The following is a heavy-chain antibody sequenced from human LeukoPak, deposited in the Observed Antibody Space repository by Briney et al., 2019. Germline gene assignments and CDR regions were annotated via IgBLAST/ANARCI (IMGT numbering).Heavy chain of an antibody. Sequence: ASVKVSCKASGYTFPNYGISWVRQAPGQGLEWMGWINPNSGGTNYAQKFQGRVTMTRDTSISTAYMELSRLRSDDTAVYYCAKGGGSSSLGIPGDYYYMDVWGKGTTVTVSS. CDR1: GYTFPNYG. CDR2: INPNSGGT. V-gene: IGHV1-2*02. D-gene: IGHD6-13*01. CDR3: AKGGGSSSLGIPGDYYYMDV. J-gene: IGHJ6*03.